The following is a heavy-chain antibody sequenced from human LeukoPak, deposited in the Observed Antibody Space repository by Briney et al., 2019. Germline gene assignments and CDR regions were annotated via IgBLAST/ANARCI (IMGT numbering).Heavy chain of an antibody. V-gene: IGHV4-39*01. CDR3: ARHCCTGPSKRVFDF. Sequence: SETLSLTCTVSGGSIISSDYHWGWVRQPPGKGLEWIGTISYNGNTDYNPSLRSRVAVSVDTSINQFSLRLSSVTAADTAVYHCARHCCTGPSKRVFDFWGQGTMVTVSS. J-gene: IGHJ3*01. CDR1: GGSIISSDYH. D-gene: IGHD2-8*02. CDR2: ISYNGNT.